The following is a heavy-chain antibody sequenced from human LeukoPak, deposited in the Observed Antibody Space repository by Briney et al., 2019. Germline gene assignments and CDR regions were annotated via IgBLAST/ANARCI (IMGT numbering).Heavy chain of an antibody. CDR2: ISYDGSNK. CDR3: AKASGRWLRPDY. D-gene: IGHD5-24*01. V-gene: IGHV3-30*18. J-gene: IGHJ4*02. Sequence: PGGSLRLSCAASGFTFSSYGMHWVRQAPSKGLEWVAVISYDGSNKYYADSVKGRFTISRDNSKNTLYLQMNSLRAEDTAVYYCAKASGRWLRPDYWGQGTLVTVSS. CDR1: GFTFSSYG.